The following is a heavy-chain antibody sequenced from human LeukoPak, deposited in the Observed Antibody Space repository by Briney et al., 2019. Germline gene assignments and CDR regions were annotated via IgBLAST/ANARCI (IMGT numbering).Heavy chain of an antibody. CDR1: GYTFTGYY. Sequence: ASVKVSCKASGYTFTGYYMHWVRQAPGQGLEWMGWINPNSGGTNYAQKFQGRVTMTRDTSISTAYMELSRLRSDDTAVYYCARVDVPDFWSGYSDPRIDYWGQGTLVTVSS. V-gene: IGHV1-2*02. J-gene: IGHJ4*02. D-gene: IGHD3-3*01. CDR3: ARVDVPDFWSGYSDPRIDY. CDR2: INPNSGGT.